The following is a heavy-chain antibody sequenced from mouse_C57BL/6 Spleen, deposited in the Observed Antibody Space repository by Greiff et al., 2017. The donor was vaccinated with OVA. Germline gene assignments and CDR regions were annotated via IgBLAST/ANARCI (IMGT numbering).Heavy chain of an antibody. V-gene: IGHV1-64*01. CDR2: IHPNSGST. CDR3: SRGDYGSSYDY. Sequence: QVQLQQPGAELVKPGASVKLSCKASGYTFTSYWMHWVKQRPGQGLEWIGMIHPNSGSTNYNEKFKSKATLTVDKSSSTAYMQLSSLTSEDSAVYYCSRGDYGSSYDYWGQGTTLTVSS. J-gene: IGHJ2*01. CDR1: GYTFTSYW. D-gene: IGHD1-1*01.